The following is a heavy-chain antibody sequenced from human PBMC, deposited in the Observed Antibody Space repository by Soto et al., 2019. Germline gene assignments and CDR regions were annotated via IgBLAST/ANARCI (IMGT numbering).Heavy chain of an antibody. CDR1: GFTFTNAW. J-gene: IGHJ4*01. D-gene: IGHD3-22*01. Sequence: GGSLRLSCAASGFTFTNAWINGVRQAPGKGLEWVGRIKSKSDGGTTDFAAPVKGRFAISRDDSQNMVYLQMTSLKIEDTAVYFCTIDSYSTMIVVRFLDWGHATLVTDSS. V-gene: IGHV3-15*07. CDR2: IKSKSDGGTT. CDR3: TIDSYSTMIVVRFLD.